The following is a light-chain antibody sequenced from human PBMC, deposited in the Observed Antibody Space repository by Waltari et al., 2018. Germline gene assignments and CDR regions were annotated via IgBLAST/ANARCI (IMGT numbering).Light chain of an antibody. CDR1: QSVGKY. Sequence: EIVLTQSPGTLSLSPGERATLSCRASQSVGKYLVWYQQKPGQAPRLLIYDASIRATGIPARFSGSGSGTDFSLTISRLEPEDSAVYYCQKYVNLPATFGQGTKVEI. CDR2: DAS. CDR3: QKYVNLPAT. V-gene: IGKV3-20*01. J-gene: IGKJ1*01.